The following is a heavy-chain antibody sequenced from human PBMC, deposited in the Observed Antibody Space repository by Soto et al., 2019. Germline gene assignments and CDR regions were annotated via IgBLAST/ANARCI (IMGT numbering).Heavy chain of an antibody. CDR3: ATPIVAFY. V-gene: IGHV1-3*04. CDR1: GYTITSYA. CDR2: VHTGNGNT. D-gene: IGHD5-12*01. Sequence: SVKVSRSACGYTITSYAIHWVRQATGQGLEWIGWVHTGNGNTKYSQKNQGRVIITRDTSAGTAYMELRSLRSEDTAVYYCATPIVAFYWGQGGLGTLAS. J-gene: IGHJ4*02.